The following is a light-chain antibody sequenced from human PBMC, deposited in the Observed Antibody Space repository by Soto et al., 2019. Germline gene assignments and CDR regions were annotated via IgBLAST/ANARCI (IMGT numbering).Light chain of an antibody. CDR2: GAS. CDR1: QSLSGN. J-gene: IGKJ5*01. CDR3: QQYNNWPIT. V-gene: IGKV3-15*01. Sequence: DIVMTHSPATLAGSPGETVTLSCRASQSLSGNLAWYQQKPGQAPRLLIYGASTRATGIPARFSGSGSGTEFTLTISSLQSEDFAVYYCQQYNNWPITFGQGTRLEIK.